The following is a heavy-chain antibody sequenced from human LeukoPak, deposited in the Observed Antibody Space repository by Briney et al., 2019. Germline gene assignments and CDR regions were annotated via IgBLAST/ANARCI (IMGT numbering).Heavy chain of an antibody. Sequence: GGSLRLSCAASGNYWMHWVRQVPGKGLVWVSHINSDGSWTSYADSVKGRFTISKDNAKNTVYLQMNSLRAEDTAVYYCVSFYETYWGRGTLVTVSS. CDR2: INSDGSWT. D-gene: IGHD2/OR15-2a*01. CDR1: GNYW. CDR3: VSFYETY. V-gene: IGHV3-74*01. J-gene: IGHJ4*02.